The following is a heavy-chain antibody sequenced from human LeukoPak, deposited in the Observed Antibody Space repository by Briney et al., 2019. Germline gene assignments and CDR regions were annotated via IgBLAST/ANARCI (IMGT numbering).Heavy chain of an antibody. D-gene: IGHD1-26*01. CDR1: GFTFDDYA. Sequence: SLRLSCAASGFTFDDYAMHWVRQAPGKGLEWVSGISWNSGSIGYADSVKGRFTISRDNAKNSLYLQMNSLRAEDTAVYYCARENSGSYYQFDYWGQGTLVTVSS. V-gene: IGHV3-9*01. J-gene: IGHJ4*02. CDR2: ISWNSGSI. CDR3: ARENSGSYYQFDY.